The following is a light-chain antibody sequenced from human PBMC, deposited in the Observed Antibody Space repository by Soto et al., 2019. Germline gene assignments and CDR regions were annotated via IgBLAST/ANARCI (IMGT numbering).Light chain of an antibody. CDR3: QQYNTYLST. J-gene: IGKJ1*01. CDR1: QSISTW. V-gene: IGKV1-5*01. CDR2: DAS. Sequence: DIQMTQSPSTLSASLGDRVTITCRASQSISTWLAWYQQKPGKAPNLLIYDASTLEGGVPSRFSGSGSGTEFTLTISSLQTDDFATYYCQQYNTYLSTFGQGTKVDI.